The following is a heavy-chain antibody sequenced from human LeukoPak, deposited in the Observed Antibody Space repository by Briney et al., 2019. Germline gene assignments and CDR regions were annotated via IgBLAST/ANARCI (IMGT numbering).Heavy chain of an antibody. CDR2: INSDGSTT. CDR3: TRSDWFDP. Sequence: GRSLRLSCAASGFTFRRYSMHWVSHDPGKGLVWVSRINSDGSTTSYADSVKGRFTISRDNAKNTLYLQMNSLRGEDTAVYYCTRSDWFDPWGQGTLVTVSS. V-gene: IGHV3-74*01. CDR1: GFTFRRYS. J-gene: IGHJ5*02.